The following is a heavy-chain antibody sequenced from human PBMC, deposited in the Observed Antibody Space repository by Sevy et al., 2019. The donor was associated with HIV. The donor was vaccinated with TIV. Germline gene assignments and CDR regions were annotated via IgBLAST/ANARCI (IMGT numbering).Heavy chain of an antibody. D-gene: IGHD3-22*01. V-gene: IGHV3-23*01. CDR2: ISGSGGST. J-gene: IGHJ5*02. CDR3: AKENISGYS. Sequence: GGSLRLSCTASGFTFSGYVMSWVRQAPGKGLEWVSTISGSGGSTYYAHSVKGRFSISRGNSRKTVYLQMNSLRAEDSAIYYCAKENISGYSWGQGTLATVSS. CDR1: GFTFSGYV.